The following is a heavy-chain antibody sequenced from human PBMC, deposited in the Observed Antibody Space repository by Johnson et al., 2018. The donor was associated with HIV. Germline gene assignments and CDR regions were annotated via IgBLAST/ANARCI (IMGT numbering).Heavy chain of an antibody. CDR3: AKQQLVPDDAFDI. D-gene: IGHD6-6*01. V-gene: IGHV3-33*06. Sequence: QVQLVESGGGVVQPGGSLRLSCAASGFTFSSYGMHWVRQAPGKGLEWVAVIWYDGSNKYYADSVKGRFTISRDNSKNTLYLQMNSLRAEDTAVYYCAKQQLVPDDAFDIWGQGTMVNVSS. CDR1: GFTFSSYG. J-gene: IGHJ3*02. CDR2: IWYDGSNK.